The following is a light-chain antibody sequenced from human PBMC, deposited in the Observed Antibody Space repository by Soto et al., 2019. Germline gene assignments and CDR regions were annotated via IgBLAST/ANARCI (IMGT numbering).Light chain of an antibody. J-gene: IGLJ1*01. CDR1: TSNIGTFY. V-gene: IGLV1-47*02. CDR3: AAWDDNLNAYV. CDR2: LGD. Sequence: QSVLTQPPSASSTPGQTVTISCSGSTSNIGTFYVYWYQHLPGTAPKLLICLGDQRASGVSDRFSGSKSGTSASLAINGLRSDDEADYYCAAWDDNLNAYVFGSGTKVTVL.